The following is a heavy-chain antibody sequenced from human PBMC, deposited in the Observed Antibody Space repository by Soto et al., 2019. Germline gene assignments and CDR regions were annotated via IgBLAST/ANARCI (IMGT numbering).Heavy chain of an antibody. Sequence: SETLSLTCTVSGGSMRNYFWTWIRQPPGKGLEWIGYVYYSGTTNYNPSLKSRVTISVDLSKNQFSLRLSSVTTADTALYYCARTTAVPNTLRSRYFFDYWGQGTLVTVSS. J-gene: IGHJ4*02. CDR1: GGSMRNYF. CDR2: VYYSGTT. D-gene: IGHD4-17*01. CDR3: ARTTAVPNTLRSRYFFDY. V-gene: IGHV4-59*01.